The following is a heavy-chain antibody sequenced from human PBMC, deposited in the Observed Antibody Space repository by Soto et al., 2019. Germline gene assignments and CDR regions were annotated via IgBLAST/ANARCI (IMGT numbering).Heavy chain of an antibody. CDR2: FHYSGIS. D-gene: IGHD6-19*01. J-gene: IGHJ5*02. V-gene: IGHV4-59*01. CDR3: ARTYSSGWYGWFDP. Sequence: SETLSLTCTVSDASIRGYYWSWIRQPPGKGLEWIGYFHYSGISNYNSSLKSRVTMSLDTSKNQFSLKLSSVSAADTAIYYCARTYSSGWYGWFDPWGQGTLVTVSS. CDR1: DASIRGYY.